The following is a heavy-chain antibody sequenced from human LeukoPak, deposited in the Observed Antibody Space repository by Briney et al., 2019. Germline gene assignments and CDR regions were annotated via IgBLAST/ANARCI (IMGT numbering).Heavy chain of an antibody. CDR1: GFTFRSYD. Sequence: GGSLRLSCAASGFTFRSYDMNWVRQAPGKGLEWVSAINFRGATTNYADSVKGRFTISRDNSENTVYLQMSSLRAEDTAVYYSAKQIDRSDPGFDYWGQEAPVTVSS. D-gene: IGHD2-15*01. V-gene: IGHV3-23*01. J-gene: IGHJ4*02. CDR2: INFRGATT. CDR3: AKQIDRSDPGFDY.